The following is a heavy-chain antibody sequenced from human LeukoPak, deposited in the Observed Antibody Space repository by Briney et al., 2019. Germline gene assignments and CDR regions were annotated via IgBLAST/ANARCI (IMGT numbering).Heavy chain of an antibody. CDR3: ARDPNYYDSSGYYPY. Sequence: PGGSLRLSCAASGFTFSSYWMHWVRQARGKALVLLSRINSDGSSTSYAVSVKGRFTISGDNGKNTLYLQMNSLRAEDTAVYYCARDPNYYDSSGYYPYWGQGTLVTVSS. D-gene: IGHD3-22*01. CDR1: GFTFSSYW. J-gene: IGHJ4*02. V-gene: IGHV3-74*01. CDR2: INSDGSST.